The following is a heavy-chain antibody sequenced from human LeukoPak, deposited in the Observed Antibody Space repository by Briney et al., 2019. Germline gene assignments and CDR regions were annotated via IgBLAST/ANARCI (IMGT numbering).Heavy chain of an antibody. Sequence: GGSLRLSCAASRFTFSSYAMSWVRQAPGKGLEWVSAISGSGGSKYYADSVKGRFTISRDNSKNTLYLQMNSLRGEDTGVYYCAKGGYYDVTWFDYWGQGTLVTVSS. V-gene: IGHV3-23*01. CDR1: RFTFSSYA. J-gene: IGHJ4*02. CDR2: ISGSGGSK. D-gene: IGHD3-3*01. CDR3: AKGGYYDVTWFDY.